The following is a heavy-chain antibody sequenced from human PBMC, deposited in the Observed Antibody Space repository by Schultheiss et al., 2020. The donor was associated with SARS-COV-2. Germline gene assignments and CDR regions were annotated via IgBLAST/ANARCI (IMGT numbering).Heavy chain of an antibody. CDR1: GFTVSSNY. J-gene: IGHJ6*02. Sequence: GGSLRLSCAASGFTVSSNYMSWVRQAPGKGLEWVAVISYDGSNKYYADSVKGRFTISRDNSKNTLYLQMNSLRAEDTAVYYCARDGDGYNYYGMDVWGQGTTVTVSS. V-gene: IGHV3-30-3*01. D-gene: IGHD5-24*01. CDR3: ARDGDGYNYYGMDV. CDR2: ISYDGSNK.